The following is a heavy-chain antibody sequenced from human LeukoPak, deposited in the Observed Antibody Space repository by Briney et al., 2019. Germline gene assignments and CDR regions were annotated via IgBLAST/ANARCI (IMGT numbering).Heavy chain of an antibody. CDR3: ARRRAYYDILTGYYSWFDP. Sequence: SETLSLTCAVSGGSISSSNWWSWVRQPPGKGLEWIGEIYHSGSTNYNPSLKSRVTISVDKSKNQFSLKLSSVTAADTAVYYCARRRAYYDILTGYYSWFDPWGQGTLVTVSS. CDR2: IYHSGST. D-gene: IGHD3-9*01. V-gene: IGHV4-4*02. J-gene: IGHJ5*02. CDR1: GGSISSSNW.